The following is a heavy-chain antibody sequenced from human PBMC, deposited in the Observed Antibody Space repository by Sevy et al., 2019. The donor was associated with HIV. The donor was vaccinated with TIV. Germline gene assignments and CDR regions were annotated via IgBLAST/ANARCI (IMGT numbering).Heavy chain of an antibody. D-gene: IGHD1-1*01. Sequence: GGSLRLSCAASGFIFTDYLMTWFRHTPERGLGWVATIFQTGGDKYDVDSVKGRFTISRDKAKKSLYLQMNDLRAEDTAVYYCARGSTGNGWKVDYWGQGTLVTVSS. CDR1: GFIFTDYL. CDR3: ARGSTGNGWKVDY. V-gene: IGHV3-7*02. J-gene: IGHJ4*02. CDR2: IFQTGGDK.